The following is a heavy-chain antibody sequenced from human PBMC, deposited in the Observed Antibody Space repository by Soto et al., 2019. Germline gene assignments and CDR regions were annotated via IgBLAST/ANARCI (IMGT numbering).Heavy chain of an antibody. J-gene: IGHJ4*02. CDR3: ASWYSSSRFDY. Sequence: RASVKVSCKASGGTFSSYAISWVRQAPGQGLEWMGGIIPIFGTANYAQKFQGRVTITADKSTSTAYMELGSLRSEDTAVYYCASWYSSSRFDYWGQGTLVTV. D-gene: IGHD6-13*01. CDR1: GGTFSSYA. V-gene: IGHV1-69*06. CDR2: IIPIFGTA.